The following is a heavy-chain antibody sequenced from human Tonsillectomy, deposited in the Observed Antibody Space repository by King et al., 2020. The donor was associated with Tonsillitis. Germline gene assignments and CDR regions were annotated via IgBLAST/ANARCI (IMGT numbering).Heavy chain of an antibody. J-gene: IGHJ3*02. D-gene: IGHD3-22*01. CDR2: IYPGDSDT. V-gene: IGHV5-51*03. CDR3: ARGPNFRSGYYHDDAFDI. CDR1: GYSFRSHW. Sequence: QLVQSGSEVKKPGESLKISCKGSGYSFRSHWIAWVRQMPGKGLEWMGVIYPGDSDTRYRPSFQGQVTISADKSLRTAYLQWSSLKASDTATYYCARGPNFRSGYYHDDAFDIWGQGTMVTVSS.